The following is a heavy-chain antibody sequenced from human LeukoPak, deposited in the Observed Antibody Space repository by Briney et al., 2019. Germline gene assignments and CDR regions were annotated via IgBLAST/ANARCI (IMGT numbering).Heavy chain of an antibody. CDR2: IYYSGGT. CDR1: GGSISSSSYY. D-gene: IGHD2-2*01. Sequence: SETLSLTCTVSGGSISSSSYYWGWIRQPPGTGLEWIGSIYYSGGTYYNPSLKSRVTISVDTSRNQFSLKLNSVTAADTAVYYCARQVVVVVPAAMGIFDPWGQGTLVTVSS. J-gene: IGHJ5*02. V-gene: IGHV4-39*01. CDR3: ARQVVVVVPAAMGIFDP.